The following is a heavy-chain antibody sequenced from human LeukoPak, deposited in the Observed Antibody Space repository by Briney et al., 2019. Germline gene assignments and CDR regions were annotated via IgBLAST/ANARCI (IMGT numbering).Heavy chain of an antibody. CDR3: ARRSRDGYNYVYYFDY. CDR1: GGSISGYY. V-gene: IGHV4-59*08. CDR2: IYYSGST. D-gene: IGHD5-24*01. Sequence: SETLSLTCTVSGGSISGYYWSWIRQPLGKGLEWIGYIYYSGSTNYNPSLKSRVTISVDPSKNQFSLKLSSVPAVDTAVYYCARRSRDGYNYVYYFDYWGQGTLVTVSS. J-gene: IGHJ4*02.